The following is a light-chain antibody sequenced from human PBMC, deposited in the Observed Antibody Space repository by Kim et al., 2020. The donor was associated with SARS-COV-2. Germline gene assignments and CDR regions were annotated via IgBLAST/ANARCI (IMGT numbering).Light chain of an antibody. CDR3: SAYTSSSTYV. CDR2: AIN. CDR1: SSDLGGDLGDYAD. J-gene: IGLJ1*01. Sequence: TISCTGTSSDLGGDLGDYADLSWYQQYPGKAPSLMLHAINKRPSGISDRFSGSKSANTASLTISGLRAEDEADYYCSAYTSSSTYVFGTGTKVTVL. V-gene: IGLV2-14*04.